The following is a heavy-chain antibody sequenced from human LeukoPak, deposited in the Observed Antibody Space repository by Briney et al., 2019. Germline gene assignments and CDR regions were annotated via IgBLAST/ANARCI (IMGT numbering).Heavy chain of an antibody. J-gene: IGHJ4*02. CDR2: ISGSGSSK. CDR1: GFTFSDYY. CDR3: ASSQSSVAGIVGG. Sequence: PGGSLRLSCAASGFTFSDYYMTWIRQAPGKGLEWVSYISGSGSSKYYADSVKGRFTISRDNAKNSLYLQMNSLRVEDTAVYYCASSQSSVAGIVGGWGQGTLVTVPS. D-gene: IGHD6-19*01. V-gene: IGHV3-11*04.